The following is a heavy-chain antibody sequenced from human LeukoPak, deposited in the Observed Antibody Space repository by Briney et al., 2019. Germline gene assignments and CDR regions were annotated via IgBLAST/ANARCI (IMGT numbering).Heavy chain of an antibody. D-gene: IGHD2-2*01. J-gene: IGHJ4*02. CDR1: GFTFSSYA. V-gene: IGHV3-23*01. CDR2: ISGSGGST. Sequence: GGSLRLSCAASGFTFSSYAMSWVRQAPGKGLEWVSAISGSGGSTYYADSVKGRFTISRDNSKNTLYLQMNSLRAEDTAVYYCAKDGVWGYCSSTSCYILENYFDYWGQGTLVTVSS. CDR3: AKDGVWGYCSSTSCYILENYFDY.